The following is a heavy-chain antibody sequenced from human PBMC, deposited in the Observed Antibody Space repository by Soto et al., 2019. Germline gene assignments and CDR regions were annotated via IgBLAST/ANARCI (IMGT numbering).Heavy chain of an antibody. J-gene: IGHJ3*02. V-gene: IGHV1-18*01. Sequence: ASVKVSCKASGYTFTSYGISWVRQAPGQGLEWMGWISAYNGSTNYAQKLQGRVTMTTDTSTSTAYMELRSLRSDDTAVYYCARDRYMRYCSSTSCYSLAFDIWGQGTMVTVSS. CDR1: GYTFTSYG. CDR3: ARDRYMRYCSSTSCYSLAFDI. D-gene: IGHD2-2*01. CDR2: ISAYNGST.